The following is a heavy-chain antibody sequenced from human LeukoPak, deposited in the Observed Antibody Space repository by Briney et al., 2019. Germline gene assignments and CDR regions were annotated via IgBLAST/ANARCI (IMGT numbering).Heavy chain of an antibody. J-gene: IGHJ4*02. D-gene: IGHD3-22*01. CDR3: ARHSPSYTMMTDSLFDY. CDR1: GGSFSGDY. CDR2: INHSGST. V-gene: IGHV4-34*01. Sequence: PSETLSLTCAVYGGSFSGDYWSWIRQPPGKGLEWIGEINHSGSTNYNPSLKSRVTISVDTSKNQFSLKLSSVTAADTAVYYCARHSPSYTMMTDSLFDYWGQGTLVTVSS.